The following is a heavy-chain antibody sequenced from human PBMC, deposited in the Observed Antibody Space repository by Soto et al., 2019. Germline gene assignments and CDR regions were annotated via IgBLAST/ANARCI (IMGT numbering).Heavy chain of an antibody. Sequence: PSQTLSLTCAISGDSVSSNSAAWNWIRQSPSRGLEWLGRTYYRSKWYKDYAVSVKSRITITLDTSKNQFSLPLNYVTHEDPAVKYLAREVRGRPSSWYVPWFDPWGQGALFTVSS. D-gene: IGHD6-13*01. CDR1: GDSVSSNSAA. CDR3: AREVRGRPSSWYVPWFDP. J-gene: IGHJ5*02. CDR2: TYYRSKWYK. V-gene: IGHV6-1*01.